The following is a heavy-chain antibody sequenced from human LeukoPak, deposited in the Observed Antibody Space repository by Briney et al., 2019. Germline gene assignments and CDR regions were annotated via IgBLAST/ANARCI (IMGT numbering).Heavy chain of an antibody. J-gene: IGHJ4*02. CDR1: GVSIASYS. D-gene: IGHD6-13*01. CDR2: IDSSGNT. V-gene: IGHV4-39*07. CDR3: ARSSGWWALDY. Sequence: SETLSLTCAVSGVSIASYSCHWIRQPPGKGLEDVAAIDSSGNTYYNPSLRSRLIIAVDRSKNQCSLRVTSVTAADTAVYYCARSSGWWALDYWGQGTLVTVSS.